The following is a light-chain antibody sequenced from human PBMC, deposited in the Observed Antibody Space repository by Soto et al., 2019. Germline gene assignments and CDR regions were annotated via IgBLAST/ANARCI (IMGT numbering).Light chain of an antibody. J-gene: IGLJ3*02. Sequence: QSVLTQPPSVSAAPGQKVTISCSGSNSNIGNNYVSWYQQFPGTAPKLLIYDNNQRPSGIPDRFSGSKSGTSATLGITGLQTGDEADYYCGTWDSSLSAGVFGGGTKVTVL. CDR2: DNN. CDR1: NSNIGNNY. V-gene: IGLV1-51*01. CDR3: GTWDSSLSAGV.